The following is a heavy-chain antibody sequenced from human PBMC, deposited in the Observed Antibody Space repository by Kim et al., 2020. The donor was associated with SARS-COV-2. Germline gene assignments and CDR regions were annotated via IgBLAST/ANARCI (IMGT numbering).Heavy chain of an antibody. CDR1: GFTFSSYG. Sequence: GGSLRLSCAASGFTFSSYGMHWVRQAPGKGLEWVAVIWYDGSNKYYADSVKGRFTISRDNSKNTLYLQMNSLRAEDTAVYYCARVDPNGGYYDSSGYDYWGQGTLVTVSS. D-gene: IGHD3-22*01. CDR2: IWYDGSNK. V-gene: IGHV3-33*01. CDR3: ARVDPNGGYYDSSGYDY. J-gene: IGHJ4*02.